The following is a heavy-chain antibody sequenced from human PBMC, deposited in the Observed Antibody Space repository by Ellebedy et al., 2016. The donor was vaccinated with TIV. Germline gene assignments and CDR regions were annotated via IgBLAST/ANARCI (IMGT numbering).Heavy chain of an antibody. CDR1: GFTFSEYS. V-gene: IGHV3-48*02. D-gene: IGHD1-26*01. CDR2: IAFRSSPI. J-gene: IGHJ3*02. Sequence: GESLKISCAASGFTFSEYSMNWVRQAPGKGLEWVSYIAFRSSPIYYADSVKGRFTISRDNAKTSVYLQMNSLRDEDTAVYYCASLAVGATSDAFDIWGQGTMVTVSS. CDR3: ASLAVGATSDAFDI.